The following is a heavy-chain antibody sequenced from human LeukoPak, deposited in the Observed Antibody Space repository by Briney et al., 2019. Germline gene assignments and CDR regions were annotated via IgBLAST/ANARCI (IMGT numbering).Heavy chain of an antibody. Sequence: SVKVSCQASGGTFSSYAISWVRQAPGQGLEWMGGIIPIFGTANYAQKFQGRVTITADKSTSTAYMEVSSLRSEDTAVYYCARDGIAAAGTFYYYYYMDVWGKGTTVTVSS. CDR2: IIPIFGTA. V-gene: IGHV1-69*06. CDR1: GGTFSSYA. J-gene: IGHJ6*03. CDR3: ARDGIAAAGTFYYYYYMDV. D-gene: IGHD6-13*01.